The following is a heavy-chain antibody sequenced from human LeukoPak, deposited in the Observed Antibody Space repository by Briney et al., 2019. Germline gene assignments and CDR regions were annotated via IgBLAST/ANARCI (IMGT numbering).Heavy chain of an antibody. Sequence: PSETLSLTCTVSGDSISSGGYYWGWIRQPPGKGLEWIGSVYYSGSTYYNPSLKSRVTISVDTSKNQFSLKLSSVTAADTAVYYCAGLAFYSDPFDYWGQGTLVTVSS. D-gene: IGHD4-11*01. J-gene: IGHJ4*02. CDR3: AGLAFYSDPFDY. CDR2: VYYSGST. V-gene: IGHV4-39*01. CDR1: GDSISSGGYY.